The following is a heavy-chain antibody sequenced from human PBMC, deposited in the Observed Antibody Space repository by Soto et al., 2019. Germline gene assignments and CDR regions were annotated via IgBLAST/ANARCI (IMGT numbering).Heavy chain of an antibody. D-gene: IGHD3-3*01. J-gene: IGHJ6*02. CDR3: ARDLLHYDFWSGYSAYFYYGMDV. V-gene: IGHV3-48*03. CDR1: GFTFSSYE. Sequence: PXGSLGLSCSASGFTFSSYEMNWVRQAPGKGLEWVSYISDSGRTIYYADSVKGRFTVSRDDAQNSVYLQMDSLRAEDTAVYYCARDLLHYDFWSGYSAYFYYGMDVWGPGTTVTVSS. CDR2: ISDSGRTI.